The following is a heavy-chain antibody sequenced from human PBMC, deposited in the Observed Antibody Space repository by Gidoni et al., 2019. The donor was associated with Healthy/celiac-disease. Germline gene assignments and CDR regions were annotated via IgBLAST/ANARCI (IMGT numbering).Heavy chain of an antibody. CDR1: GITFRSYS. V-gene: IGHV3-48*02. D-gene: IGHD3-22*01. CDR2: ISSRSSTI. CDR3: ARDYYDSSGYYPFDY. J-gene: IGHJ4*02. Sequence: EVQLVESGGGLVQPGGSLRLSCEASGITFRSYSMNWVRQAPGKGLEWVSYISSRSSTIYYADSVKGRFTISRDNAKNSLYLQMNSLRDEDTAVYYCARDYYDSSGYYPFDYWGQGTLVTVSS.